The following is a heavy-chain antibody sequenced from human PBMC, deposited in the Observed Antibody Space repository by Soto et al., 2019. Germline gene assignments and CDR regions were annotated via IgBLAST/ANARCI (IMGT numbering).Heavy chain of an antibody. CDR1: GVTLSNVW. J-gene: IGHJ4*02. V-gene: IGHV3-15*07. D-gene: IGHD5-18*01. Sequence: PGGSLRLSCAVSGVTLSNVWMNWVRQAPGKGPEWVGRIKSKTDGGTVDYAAPVKDRFTISRDDSENTLYLQMNSLKTEDTAVYYCSHGYYQYFESWGQGTLVTVS. CDR2: IKSKTDGGTV. CDR3: SHGYYQYFES.